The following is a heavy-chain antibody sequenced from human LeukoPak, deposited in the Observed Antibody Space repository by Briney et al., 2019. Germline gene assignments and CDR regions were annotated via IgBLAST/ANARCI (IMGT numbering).Heavy chain of an antibody. D-gene: IGHD4-17*01. CDR3: ARDSDYGDYGGCAFDI. Sequence: SETLSLTCTVSGGSISSSSYYWGCIRQPPGKGLEWIGSIYYSGSTYYNPSLKSRVTISVDTSKNQFSLKLSSVTAADTAVYYCARDSDYGDYGGCAFDIWGQGTMVTVSS. J-gene: IGHJ3*02. CDR2: IYYSGST. CDR1: GGSISSSSYY. V-gene: IGHV4-39*02.